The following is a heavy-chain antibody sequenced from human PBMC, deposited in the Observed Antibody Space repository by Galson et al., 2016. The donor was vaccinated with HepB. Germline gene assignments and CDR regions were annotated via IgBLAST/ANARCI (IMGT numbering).Heavy chain of an antibody. Sequence: SLRLSCAASGFTFSSYDMHWVRQAPGKGLEWVAVISYDGSNKYYADSVKGRFTISRDNSKNTLYLQMNSLRAEDTAVYYCAKLELSPNYYGMDVWGQGTTVTVSS. CDR3: AKLELSPNYYGMDV. D-gene: IGHD1-7*01. CDR2: ISYDGSNK. V-gene: IGHV3-30*18. J-gene: IGHJ6*02. CDR1: GFTFSSYD.